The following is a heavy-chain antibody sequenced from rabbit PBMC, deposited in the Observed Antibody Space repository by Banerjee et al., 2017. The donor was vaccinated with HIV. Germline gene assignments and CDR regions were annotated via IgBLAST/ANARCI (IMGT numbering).Heavy chain of an antibody. CDR3: ARGASSAGTGCAL. V-gene: IGHV1S45*01. CDR2: IYTGSGST. Sequence: QEQLVESGGGLVQPAGSLTLTCTASGFSFRSSHYMCWVRQAPGKGLEWIGCIYTGSGSTYYASWAKGRFTISKTSSTTVTLQMTSLTAADTATYFCARGASSAGTGCALWGPGTLVTVS. J-gene: IGHJ4*01. CDR1: GFSFRSSHY. D-gene: IGHD7-1*01.